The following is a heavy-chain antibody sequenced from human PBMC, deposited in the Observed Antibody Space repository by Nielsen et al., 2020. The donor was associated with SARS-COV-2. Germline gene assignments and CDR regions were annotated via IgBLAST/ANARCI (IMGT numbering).Heavy chain of an antibody. CDR2: IVPIFGTP. D-gene: IGHD3-9*01. Sequence: SVKVSCKVSGYTLTELSMHWVRQAPGKGLEWMGGIVPIFGTPHYAQKFQGRVTITADESTSTAYMELSSLRSEDTAVYFCARESAQYYDSSFDAFDIWGQGTMVTVSS. J-gene: IGHJ3*02. V-gene: IGHV1-69*13. CDR1: GYTLTELS. CDR3: ARESAQYYDSSFDAFDI.